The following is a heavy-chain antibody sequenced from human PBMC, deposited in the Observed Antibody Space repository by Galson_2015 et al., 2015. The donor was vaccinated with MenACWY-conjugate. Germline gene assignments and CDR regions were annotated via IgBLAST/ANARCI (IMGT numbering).Heavy chain of an antibody. CDR3: AKGGGVKQWLVPGTNLDY. D-gene: IGHD6-19*01. CDR1: GFTFSSYA. Sequence: SLRLSCAASGFTFSSYAMSWVRQAPGKGLEWVSAISGSGGSTYYADSVKGRFTISRDNSKNTLYLQMNSLRAEDTAVYYCAKGGGVKQWLVPGTNLDYWGQGTLVTVSS. CDR2: ISGSGGST. V-gene: IGHV3-23*01. J-gene: IGHJ4*02.